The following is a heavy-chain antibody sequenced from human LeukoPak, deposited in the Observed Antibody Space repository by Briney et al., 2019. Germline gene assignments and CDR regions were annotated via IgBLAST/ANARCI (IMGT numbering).Heavy chain of an antibody. D-gene: IGHD3-22*01. J-gene: IGHJ3*01. V-gene: IGHV3-33*01. CDR2: IWYDGSNK. Sequence: PGRSLRLSCAASGFTFSNYGMHWVCQAPGKGLEWVAVIWYDGSNKYYADSVKGRFTISRDNSKNTLYLQMNSLRAEETAVYYCARPYTSGQLFAFDLWGQGTMVTVSS. CDR1: GFTFSNYG. CDR3: ARPYTSGQLFAFDL.